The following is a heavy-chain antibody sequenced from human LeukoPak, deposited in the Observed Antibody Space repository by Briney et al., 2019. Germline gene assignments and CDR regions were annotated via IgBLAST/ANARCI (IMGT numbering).Heavy chain of an antibody. CDR1: GGTFSSYT. V-gene: IGHV1-69*02. CDR2: IIPILGIA. CDR3: ASPMTTVVTEYYFDY. D-gene: IGHD4-23*01. J-gene: IGHJ4*02. Sequence: GASVKVSCKASGGTFSSYTISWVRQAPGQGLEWMGRIIPILGIANYAQKSQGRVTITADKSTSTAYMELSSLRSEDTAVYYCASPMTTVVTEYYFDYWGQGTLVTVSS.